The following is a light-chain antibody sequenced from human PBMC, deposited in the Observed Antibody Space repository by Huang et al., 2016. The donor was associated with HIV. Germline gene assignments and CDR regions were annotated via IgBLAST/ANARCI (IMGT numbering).Light chain of an antibody. CDR2: DTS. CDR3: QQYNSGGT. CDR1: QSVGNN. J-gene: IGKJ2*01. V-gene: IGKV3-15*01. Sequence: EIVMTQSPATVSVSPGERATLSCRASQSVGNNLAWYQQKLGQAPRLLIYDTSTRATGIPAWFSGSVSATEFTLTISSLRSEDFALYYCQQYNSGGTFGQGTKLDIK.